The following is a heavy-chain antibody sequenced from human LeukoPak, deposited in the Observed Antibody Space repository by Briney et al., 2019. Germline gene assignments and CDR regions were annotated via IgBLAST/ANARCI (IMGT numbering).Heavy chain of an antibody. Sequence: ASVKVSCKASGYTFTGYYMHWVRQAPGQGLECIGWINPNSGGTIYAQKFQGRVTMTRDTSISTAYMELSRLRSDDTAVYYCARPLAPYYDSSGYYGDAFDIWGQGTMVTVSS. CDR3: ARPLAPYYDSSGYYGDAFDI. CDR1: GYTFTGYY. V-gene: IGHV1-2*02. J-gene: IGHJ3*02. D-gene: IGHD3-22*01. CDR2: INPNSGGT.